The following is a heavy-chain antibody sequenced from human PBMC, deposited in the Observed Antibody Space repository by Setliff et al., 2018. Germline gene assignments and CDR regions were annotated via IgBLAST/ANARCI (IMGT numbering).Heavy chain of an antibody. CDR1: GGSFSGYQ. D-gene: IGHD2-21*01. V-gene: IGHV4-34*01. J-gene: IGHJ2*01. CDR2: INQSGSA. CDR3: ARAQVVFAISAPAWYFEI. Sequence: SETLSLTCGVHGGSFSGYQWTWIRQPPGKGLEWIGEINQSGSANYNPSLKSRASLSVDTSEKQLSLTLNSVTVADTAVYYCARAQVVFAISAPAWYFEIWGRGTQVTSPQ.